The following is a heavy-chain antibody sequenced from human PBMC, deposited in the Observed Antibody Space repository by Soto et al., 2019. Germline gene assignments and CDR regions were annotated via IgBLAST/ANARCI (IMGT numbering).Heavy chain of an antibody. CDR1: GYRFISYG. Sequence: QVQLVQSGAEVKKPGASVKVSCKASGYRFISYGLSWVRQAPGQGLEWMGLISGYNGNTKYPQKFQGRVSMTTDTSTSTAYMELRSLRSDDTAVYYCAGDLDYDSGGYCDYWGQGTLVTVSS. CDR2: ISGYNGNT. CDR3: AGDLDYDSGGYCDY. J-gene: IGHJ4*02. D-gene: IGHD3-22*01. V-gene: IGHV1-18*01.